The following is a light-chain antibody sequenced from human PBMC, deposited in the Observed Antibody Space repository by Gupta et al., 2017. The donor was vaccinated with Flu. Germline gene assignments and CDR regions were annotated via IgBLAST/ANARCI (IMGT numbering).Light chain of an antibody. CDR1: KLGDKY. CDR2: QDT. J-gene: IGLJ3*02. CDR3: QAWDSRSWV. Sequence: SYEVTQPPSVSVSPGQTASITCSGDKLGDKYVCWYQQKPGQSPVLVIYQDTMRPSGIPERFSGTKSGNTATLTISGTQTMEEAAYHCQAWDSRSWVFGGGTKLTVL. V-gene: IGLV3-1*01.